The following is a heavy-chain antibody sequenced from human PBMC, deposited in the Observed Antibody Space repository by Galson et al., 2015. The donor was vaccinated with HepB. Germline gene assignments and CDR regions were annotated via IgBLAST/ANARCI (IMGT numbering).Heavy chain of an antibody. CDR2: INWNGDSI. CDR3: ARDIRGYCSSTSCRGMDV. CDR1: GFTFDDYG. J-gene: IGHJ6*02. V-gene: IGHV3-20*04. D-gene: IGHD2-2*01. Sequence: SLRLSCAVSGFTFDDYGMSWVRQAPGEGLEWVSGINWNGDSIGYSDSVKGRFTISRGNAKNFLYLQMNSLRAEDTAFYYCARDIRGYCSSTSCRGMDVWGQGTTVTVSS.